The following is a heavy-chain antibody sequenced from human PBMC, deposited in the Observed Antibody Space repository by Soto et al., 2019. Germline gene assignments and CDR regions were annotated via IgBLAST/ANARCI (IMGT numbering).Heavy chain of an antibody. D-gene: IGHD6-19*01. CDR2: IKLDGSEK. V-gene: IGHV3-7*01. CDR1: GFTFQTYS. Sequence: EVQLVESGGGLVQSGGSLRLACAASGFTFQTYSMNWVRQAPGKGLEWVANIKLDGSEKYYADSVKGRFTISRDNAKNSLFLRVNSLRAEDTAVYFCARVAVAGSENPYYFDFWGQGILVTVSS. J-gene: IGHJ4*02. CDR3: ARVAVAGSENPYYFDF.